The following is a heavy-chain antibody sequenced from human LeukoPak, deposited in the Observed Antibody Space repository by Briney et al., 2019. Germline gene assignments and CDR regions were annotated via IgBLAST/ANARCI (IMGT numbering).Heavy chain of an antibody. CDR3: TTGEGLWFGEDFDY. CDR1: GFTFSNAW. J-gene: IGHJ4*02. Sequence: GGSLRLSCTASGFTFSNAWMSWVRQAPGKGREWVGRIKSKTDGGPTDYAAPVKGRFTISRDDSKNTLYLQMNSLKTEHTAVYYCTTGEGLWFGEDFDYWGQGTLVTVSS. D-gene: IGHD3-10*01. CDR2: IKSKTDGGPT. V-gene: IGHV3-15*01.